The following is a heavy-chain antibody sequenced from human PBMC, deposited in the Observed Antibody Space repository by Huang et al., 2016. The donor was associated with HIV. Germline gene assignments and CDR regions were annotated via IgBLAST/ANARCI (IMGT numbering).Heavy chain of an antibody. J-gene: IGHJ1*01. D-gene: IGHD2-21*02. CDR1: GGTFSTDA. Sequence: HVHLVQSGAEVKKPGSSVKVSCKASGGTFSTDAITWVRQAPGQGLERMGGIIPVLGTANYAQIFQDRVTFTADEFSTTAYMELSDLKYEDTAIYFCARARRHSGNSGLIDLWGQGTLVTVSS. CDR2: IIPVLGTA. CDR3: ARARRHSGNSGLIDL. V-gene: IGHV1-69*13.